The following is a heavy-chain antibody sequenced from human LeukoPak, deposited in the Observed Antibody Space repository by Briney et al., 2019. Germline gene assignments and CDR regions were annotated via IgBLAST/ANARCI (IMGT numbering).Heavy chain of an antibody. V-gene: IGHV3-9*01. CDR2: ISWNSGRI. D-gene: IGHD3-10*01. Sequence: GGSLRLSCAASGFTFSSYVMHWVRQAPGKGLEWVSGISWNSGRIGYADSVKGRFTISRDNAKNSLSLQMNSLRAEDTALYYCAKDTSTMGAGYMDVWGKGTTVTISS. CDR1: GFTFSSYV. J-gene: IGHJ6*03. CDR3: AKDTSTMGAGYMDV.